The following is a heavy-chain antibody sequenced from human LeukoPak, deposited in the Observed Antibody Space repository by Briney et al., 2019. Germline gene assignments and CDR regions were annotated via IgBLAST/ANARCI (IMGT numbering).Heavy chain of an antibody. CDR1: GGTFSSYA. CDR3: ASSYCSSTSCSSGGYYMDV. V-gene: IGHV1-69*05. J-gene: IGHJ6*03. D-gene: IGHD2-2*01. Sequence: GASVKVSCKASGGTFSSYAISWVRQAPGQGLEWMGGIIPIFGTANYAQKFQGRVTITTDESTSTAYMELSSLRSEDTAVYYCASSYCSSTSCSSGGYYMDVWGKGTTVTVSS. CDR2: IIPIFGTA.